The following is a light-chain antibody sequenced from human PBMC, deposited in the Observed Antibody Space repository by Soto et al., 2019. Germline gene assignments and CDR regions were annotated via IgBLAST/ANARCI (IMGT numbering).Light chain of an antibody. Sequence: QSALTQPASVSGSPGQSITISCTGTSTDVGNYDLVSWYQKHPGKAPKVMIYEASKRPSGVSHRFSGSESGNTAFLTISGLQAEDEADYHCSSYSTSDTLVFGGGTKVTVL. CDR3: SSYSTSDTLV. CDR1: STDVGNYDL. V-gene: IGLV2-23*01. J-gene: IGLJ3*02. CDR2: EAS.